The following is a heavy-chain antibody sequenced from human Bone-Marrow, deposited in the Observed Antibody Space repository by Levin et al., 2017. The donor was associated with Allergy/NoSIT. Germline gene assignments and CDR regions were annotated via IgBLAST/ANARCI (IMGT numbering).Heavy chain of an antibody. Sequence: SVKVSCKASGGTFSSYAISWVRQAPGQGLEWMGGIIPIFGTANYAQKFQGRVTITADKSTSTAYMELSSLRSEDTAVYYCAASLRFLEWLFYYYYYMDVWGKGTTVTVSS. V-gene: IGHV1-69*06. J-gene: IGHJ6*03. D-gene: IGHD3-3*01. CDR2: IIPIFGTA. CDR3: AASLRFLEWLFYYYYYMDV. CDR1: GGTFSSYA.